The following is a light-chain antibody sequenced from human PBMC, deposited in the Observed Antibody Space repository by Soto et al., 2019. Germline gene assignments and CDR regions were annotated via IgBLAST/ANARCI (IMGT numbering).Light chain of an antibody. CDR2: DAS. J-gene: IGKJ3*01. V-gene: IGKV1-33*01. CDR1: QDITNY. Sequence: DIYLTHSPSSLSAFVGARIPITXXASQDITNYLNWYQQKPGKAPKLLIYDASNLEPGVPSRFSGSGSGTHFTFNISSLQPEDIAAYYCQQYDHLPPEFGPGTKVDIK. CDR3: QQYDHLPPE.